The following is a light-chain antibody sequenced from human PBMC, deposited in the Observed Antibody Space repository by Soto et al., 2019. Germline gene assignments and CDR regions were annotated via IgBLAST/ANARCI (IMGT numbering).Light chain of an antibody. CDR1: VSDLGSYDR. V-gene: IGLV2-18*02. CDR3: SSYTGSRTVV. CDR2: EVN. J-gene: IGLJ2*01. Sequence: QSALTQPPSVSGSPGQSVTISCTGTVSDLGSYDRVSWYQQPPGTAPKLMIYEVNHRPSGVPDRFSGSKSGNTASLTISGLQAEDAADYYCSSYTGSRTVVFGGGTKLTVL.